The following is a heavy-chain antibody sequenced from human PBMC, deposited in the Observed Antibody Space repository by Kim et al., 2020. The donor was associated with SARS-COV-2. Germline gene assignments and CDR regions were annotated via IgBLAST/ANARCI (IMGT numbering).Heavy chain of an antibody. V-gene: IGHV4-39*01. J-gene: IGHJ4*02. D-gene: IGHD3-22*01. Sequence: SLKSRVTRSVDTSKNQFSLKLSSVTAADTAVYYCARLNYYDSSGYYEFDYWGQGTLVTVSS. CDR3: ARLNYYDSSGYYEFDY.